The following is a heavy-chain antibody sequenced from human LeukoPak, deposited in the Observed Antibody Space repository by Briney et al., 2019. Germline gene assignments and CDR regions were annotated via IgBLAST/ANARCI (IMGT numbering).Heavy chain of an antibody. D-gene: IGHD7-27*01. CDR3: ARDPGGTWGFDY. Sequence: ASVKVSCKASGYTFTSHGLSWARQAPGQGLEWLAWISIYSGNTNYAQKFQDRISMTTDTSTSTAYMELRSLKSDDTAVYYCARDPGGTWGFDYWGQGALVNVSS. V-gene: IGHV1-18*01. CDR2: ISIYSGNT. J-gene: IGHJ4*02. CDR1: GYTFTSHG.